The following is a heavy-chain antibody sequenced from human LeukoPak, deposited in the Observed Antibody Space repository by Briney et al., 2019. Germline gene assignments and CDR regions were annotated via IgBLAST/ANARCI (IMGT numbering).Heavy chain of an antibody. CDR3: TTLGYHLDS. J-gene: IGHJ4*02. D-gene: IGHD3-22*01. V-gene: IGHV3-48*03. CDR2: FAGSDTTT. CDR1: GFDFGAYE. Sequence: PGGSLRLSCAASGFDFGAYEMNWVPQAPGKGLEWVAYFAGSDTTTYYADSVKGRFIISRDNARNSLYLQMNSLRAEDTALYYCTTLGYHLDSWGQGTLVTVSS.